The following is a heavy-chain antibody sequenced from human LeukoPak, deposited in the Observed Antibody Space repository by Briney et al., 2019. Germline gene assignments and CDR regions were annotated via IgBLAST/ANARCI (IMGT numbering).Heavy chain of an antibody. D-gene: IGHD2-2*01. V-gene: IGHV3-33*01. CDR2: IWYDGSNK. CDR3: ARGEIDIVVVPAATNNFDY. J-gene: IGHJ4*02. CDR1: GFTCSSYG. Sequence: GRSLRLSCAASGFTCSSYGMHWVRPAPGKGLEWAAVIWYDGSNKYYADSVKGRFTISRDNSKNTLYLQMNSLRAEDTAVYYCARGEIDIVVVPAATNNFDYWGQGTLVTVSS.